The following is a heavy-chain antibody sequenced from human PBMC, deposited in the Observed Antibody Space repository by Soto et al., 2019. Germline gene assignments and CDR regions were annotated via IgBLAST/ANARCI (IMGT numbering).Heavy chain of an antibody. CDR2: IIPTFGTA. J-gene: IGHJ4*02. CDR3: ALRAPDYDILAPLDY. D-gene: IGHD3-9*01. V-gene: IGHV1-69*13. CDR1: GGTFSSYA. Sequence: GASVKVSCKASGGTFSSYAISWVRQAPGQGLEWMGGIIPTFGTANYAQKFQGRVTITADESTSTAYMELSSLRSEDTAVYYCALRAPDYDILAPLDYWGQGTLVTVSS.